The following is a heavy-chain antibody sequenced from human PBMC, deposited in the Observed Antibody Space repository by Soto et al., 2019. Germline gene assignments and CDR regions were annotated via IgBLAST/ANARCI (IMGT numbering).Heavy chain of an antibody. CDR3: ARATGTLYFYYYGMDV. CDR1: GGTFKTYA. V-gene: IGHV1-69*05. CDR2: IIPLFGSA. D-gene: IGHD1-1*01. J-gene: IGHJ6*02. Sequence: QVQLVQSGAEVKRPGSSVRVSCKASGGTFKTYAITWVRQAPGRGLEWMGGIIPLFGSANYSQNFQGRVTIXXDESTNTAYMELTSLRSEDTAVYYCARATGTLYFYYYGMDVWGQGTTVTVSS.